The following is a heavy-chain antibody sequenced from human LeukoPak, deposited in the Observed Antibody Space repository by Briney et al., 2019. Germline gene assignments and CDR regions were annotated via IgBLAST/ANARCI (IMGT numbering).Heavy chain of an antibody. CDR2: ISSSSSYI. V-gene: IGHV3-21*01. CDR3: ARDGTLDWFDP. CDR1: GFTFSSYS. Sequence: GGSLRLSCAASGFTFSSYSMNWVRQAPGKGLEWVSSISSSSSYIHYADSVKGRFTISRDNAKNSLYLQMNSLRAEDTAVYYCARDGTLDWFDPWGQGTLVTVSS. D-gene: IGHD1-26*01. J-gene: IGHJ5*02.